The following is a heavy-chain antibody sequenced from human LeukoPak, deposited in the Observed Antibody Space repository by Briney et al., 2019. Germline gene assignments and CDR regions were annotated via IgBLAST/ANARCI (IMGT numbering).Heavy chain of an antibody. V-gene: IGHV3-21*01. D-gene: IGHD6-6*01. CDR2: ISSSSSYI. Sequence: GGSLRLSCAASGVTFSSYSMNWGSQAPGKGLEWVSSISSSSSYIYYADSVKGRFTISRDNAKNSLYLQMNSLRAEDTAVYYCASIAAGPPWRDFDYWGQGTLVTVSS. CDR3: ASIAAGPPWRDFDY. CDR1: GVTFSSYS. J-gene: IGHJ4*02.